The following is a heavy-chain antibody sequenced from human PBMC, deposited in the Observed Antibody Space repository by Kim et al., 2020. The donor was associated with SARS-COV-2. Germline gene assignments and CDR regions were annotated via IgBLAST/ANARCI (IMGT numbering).Heavy chain of an antibody. Sequence: SETLSLTCTVSGGSISSYYWSWIRQPPGKGLEWIGYIYYSGSTNYNPSLKSRVTISVDTSKNQFSLKLSSVTAADTAVYYCARTYGDYGNNWFDPWGQGT. CDR2: IYYSGST. CDR3: ARTYGDYGNNWFDP. J-gene: IGHJ5*02. D-gene: IGHD4-17*01. V-gene: IGHV4-59*08. CDR1: GGSISSYY.